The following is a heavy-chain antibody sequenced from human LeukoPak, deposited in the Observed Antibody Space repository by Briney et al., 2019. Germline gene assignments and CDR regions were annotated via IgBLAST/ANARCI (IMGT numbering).Heavy chain of an antibody. Sequence: SETLSLTCTVSGGSISGYYWSWIRQHPGKGLEWIGYIYYSGSTYYNPSLKSRVTISVDTSKNQFSLKLSSVTAADTAVYYCARDNLGGSGSYYIGGAFDIWGQGTMVTVSS. CDR2: IYYSGST. CDR3: ARDNLGGSGSYYIGGAFDI. D-gene: IGHD3-10*01. J-gene: IGHJ3*02. V-gene: IGHV4-31*03. CDR1: GGSISGYY.